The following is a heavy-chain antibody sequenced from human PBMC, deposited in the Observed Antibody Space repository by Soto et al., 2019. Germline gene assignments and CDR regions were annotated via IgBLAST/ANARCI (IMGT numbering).Heavy chain of an antibody. V-gene: IGHV1-69*01. CDR1: GGTFSRHA. D-gene: IGHD3-22*01. CDR2: IIHIFGTA. Sequence: QVQLVQSGAEVRKPGSSVKVSCKASGGTFSRHAISWVRQAPGQGLEWMGGIIHIFGTANHAQKFQGRVTIIADESTSTVYMELSSLRSEDTAMYYCARGWGYDSNDYYYAYWGQVTLVIVSS. CDR3: ARGWGYDSNDYYYAY. J-gene: IGHJ4*02.